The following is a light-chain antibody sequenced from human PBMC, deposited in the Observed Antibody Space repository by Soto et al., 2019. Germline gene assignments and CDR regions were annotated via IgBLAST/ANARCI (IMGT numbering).Light chain of an antibody. Sequence: AIQMTQSPSSLSASVGDRVTITCRASQGIGNDLGWYQQKPGKAPKVLIYAASSLQSGVPSRFSGSGSGTDFTLTISSLRPEDFATYYCLQDYNYPHTFGGGTKVEIK. CDR2: AAS. CDR3: LQDYNYPHT. V-gene: IGKV1-6*01. J-gene: IGKJ4*01. CDR1: QGIGND.